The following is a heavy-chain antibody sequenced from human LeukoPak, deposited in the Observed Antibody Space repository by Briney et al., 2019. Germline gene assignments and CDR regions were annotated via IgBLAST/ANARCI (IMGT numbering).Heavy chain of an antibody. CDR3: AEGSSGWYDAFDI. D-gene: IGHD6-19*01. V-gene: IGHV1-2*06. CDR1: GYTFTGYY. Sequence: ASVKVSCKASGYTFTGYYVHWVRQAPGQGLEWMGRINPNSGGTNYAQKFQGRVTMTRDTSISTAYMELSRLRSDDTAVYYCAEGSSGWYDAFDIWGQGTMVTVSS. J-gene: IGHJ3*02. CDR2: INPNSGGT.